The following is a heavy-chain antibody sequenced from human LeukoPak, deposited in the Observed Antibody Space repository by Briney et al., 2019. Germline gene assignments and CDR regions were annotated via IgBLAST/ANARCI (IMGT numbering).Heavy chain of an antibody. CDR1: GFTFSTYW. D-gene: IGHD2/OR15-2a*01. CDR3: AKPGPFWYFPLGFDY. J-gene: IGHJ4*02. CDR2: MKRDGSEI. Sequence: GGSLRLSCSASGFTFSTYWMSWVRQAPGKGLEWVANMKRDGSEIYYVDSVKGRFTISRDNAKNSLFLQMNSLRAEDTAVYYCAKPGPFWYFPLGFDYWGQGTLVTVSS. V-gene: IGHV3-7*01.